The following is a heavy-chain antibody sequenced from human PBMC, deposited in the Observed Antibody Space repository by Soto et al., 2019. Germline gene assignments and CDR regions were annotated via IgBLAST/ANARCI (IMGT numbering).Heavy chain of an antibody. D-gene: IGHD6-19*01. V-gene: IGHV1-69*13. CDR1: GGTFSIYA. CDR3: ARGIAVAGTIDY. CDR2: IIPIFGTA. Sequence: SVKVSCKASGGTFSIYAISWVRQAPGQGLEWMGGIIPIFGTANYAQKFQGRVTITADESTSTAYMELSSLRSEDTAVYYCARGIAVAGTIDYWGQGTLVTVSS. J-gene: IGHJ4*02.